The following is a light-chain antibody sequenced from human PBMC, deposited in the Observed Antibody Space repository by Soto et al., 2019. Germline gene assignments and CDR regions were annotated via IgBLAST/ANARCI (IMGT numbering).Light chain of an antibody. CDR3: QQYSSYPLT. V-gene: IGKV3D-11*01. J-gene: IGKJ4*01. CDR2: LAS. Sequence: EIVLTQSPATLSSFPGDRVTLSCRASQAVNTRLAWYQHKPGQAPRLLIYLASNRAAGVPARFSGSGSGTDFTLNISNVEPQDFATYYCQQYSSYPLTFGGGTKVEIK. CDR1: QAVNTR.